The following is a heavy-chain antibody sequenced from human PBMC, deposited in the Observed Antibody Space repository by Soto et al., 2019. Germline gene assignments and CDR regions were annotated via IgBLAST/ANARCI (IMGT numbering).Heavy chain of an antibody. D-gene: IGHD3-10*01. CDR2: IYYSGST. J-gene: IGHJ5*02. V-gene: IGHV4-39*01. CDR1: GGSISSSSYY. CDR3: ALWFGVADNWFDP. Sequence: PSETLSLTCTVSGGSISSSSYYWGWIRQPPGKGLEWIGSIYYSGSTYYNPSLKSRVTISVDMSKNQFSLKLSSVTAADTAVYYCALWFGVADNWFDPWGQGTLVTVSS.